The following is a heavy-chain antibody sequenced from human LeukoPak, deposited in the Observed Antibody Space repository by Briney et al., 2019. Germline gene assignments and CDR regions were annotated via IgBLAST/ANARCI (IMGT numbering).Heavy chain of an antibody. CDR1: GFTFSTYA. V-gene: IGHV3-23*01. J-gene: IGHJ4*02. CDR3: ARAVGDYYDSSGYYEKYFDY. Sequence: GGSLRLSCAASGFTFSTYAMTWVRQAPGKGLEWVSVISGSGGSTYYADSVKGRFTISRDNSKNTLYPQMNSLRAEDTAVYYCARAVGDYYDSSGYYEKYFDYWGQGTLVTVSS. D-gene: IGHD3-22*01. CDR2: ISGSGGST.